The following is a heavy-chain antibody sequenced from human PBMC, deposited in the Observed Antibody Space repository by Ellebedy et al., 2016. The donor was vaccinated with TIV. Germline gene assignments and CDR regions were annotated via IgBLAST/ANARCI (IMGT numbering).Heavy chain of an antibody. J-gene: IGHJ6*02. D-gene: IGHD1-26*01. V-gene: IGHV3-23*01. Sequence: GESLKISCAASGFTFFSYAMNWVRQAPGKGLEWVSSIRNSGGSTHYADSVKGRFTISRDNSKNTLYLQMNSLRAEDTAVDYCAKDNSGTYYYYGMDVWGQGTTVTVSS. CDR3: AKDNSGTYYYYGMDV. CDR1: GFTFFSYA. CDR2: IRNSGGST.